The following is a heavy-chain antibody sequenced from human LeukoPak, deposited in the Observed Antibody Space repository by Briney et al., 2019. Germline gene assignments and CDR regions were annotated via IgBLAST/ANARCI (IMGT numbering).Heavy chain of an antibody. CDR3: ATGRCYIYCFDY. Sequence: ASVKVSCKPSGYTFTGYTAHCVRQAPGQGLEWMGWIYPNSGGTNYAQKFQGRVTVTRDTSISTAYMQLSRLRSDDTAVYYCATGRCYIYCFDYWGQGTLVTVSS. J-gene: IGHJ4*02. V-gene: IGHV1-2*02. D-gene: IGHD2-15*01. CDR1: GYTFTGYT. CDR2: IYPNSGGT.